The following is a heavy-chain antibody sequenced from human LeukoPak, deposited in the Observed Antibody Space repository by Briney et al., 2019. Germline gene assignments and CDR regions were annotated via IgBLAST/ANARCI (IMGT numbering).Heavy chain of an antibody. CDR1: GGSISRYY. D-gene: IGHD1-26*01. J-gene: IGHJ4*02. CDR3: ARGYSGSHPDY. Sequence: SETLSLTCTVSGGSISRYYWTWIRQPPGKGLEWIGYVYDSGSTNYNPSLKSRVTISVDTSKNQFSLKLSPVTAADTAVYYCARGYSGSHPDYWGQGTLVTVSS. V-gene: IGHV4-59*01. CDR2: VYDSGST.